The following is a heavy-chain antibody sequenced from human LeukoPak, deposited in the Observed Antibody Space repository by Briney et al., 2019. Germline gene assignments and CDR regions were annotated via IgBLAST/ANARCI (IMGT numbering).Heavy chain of an antibody. Sequence: GGSLRLSCAASAFTFSNYGMHWVRQAPGKGLEWLSYIGTSTSTIYYADSVRGRFTISRDNAKNSLYLQMNSLRVEDTAVYYCARHDYGGNSGDSWGQGTLVTVSS. CDR2: IGTSTSTI. V-gene: IGHV3-48*04. CDR1: AFTFSNYG. CDR3: ARHDYGGNSGDS. D-gene: IGHD4-23*01. J-gene: IGHJ4*02.